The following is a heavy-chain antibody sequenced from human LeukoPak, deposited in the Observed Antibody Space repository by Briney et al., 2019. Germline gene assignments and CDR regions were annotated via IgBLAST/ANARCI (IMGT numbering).Heavy chain of an antibody. CDR3: ARGGKYYYGSGSYYKRRGFDY. J-gene: IGHJ4*02. D-gene: IGHD3-10*01. CDR2: ISSSCSTI. Sequence: GGSLRLSCAASGFTFSSYEMNWVRQAPGKGLEWVAYISSSCSTIYYADSVKGRFTISRDNAKNSLYLQMNSLRAEDTAVYYCARGGKYYYGSGSYYKRRGFDYWGQGTLVTVSS. V-gene: IGHV3-48*03. CDR1: GFTFSSYE.